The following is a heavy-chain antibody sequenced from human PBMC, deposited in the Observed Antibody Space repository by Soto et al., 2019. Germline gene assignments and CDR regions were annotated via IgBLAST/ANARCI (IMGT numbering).Heavy chain of an antibody. CDR1: GYTFTGYY. CDR2: INPNSGGT. CDR3: ARAGHGSGIQLRGYFDY. J-gene: IGHJ4*02. V-gene: IGHV1-2*04. D-gene: IGHD3-10*01. Sequence: ASVKVSCKASGYTFTGYYMHWVRQAPGQGLEWMGWINPNSGGTNYAQKFQGWVTMTRDTSISTAYMELSRLRSDDTAVYYCARAGHGSGIQLRGYFDYWGQGTLVTVSS.